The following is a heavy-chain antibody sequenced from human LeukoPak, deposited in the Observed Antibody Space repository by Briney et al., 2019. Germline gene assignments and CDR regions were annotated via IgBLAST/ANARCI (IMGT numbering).Heavy chain of an antibody. J-gene: IGHJ4*02. V-gene: IGHV5-51*01. CDR1: GYSFTSYW. Sequence: GESLKISCKGSGYSFTSYWIGWVRHMPGKGLEWVGIIYVGDSDTRYSPSFQGQVTISADKSISTAYLQWSSLKASDTAIYYCARSIFDSSGYHHFFDYWGQGTLVTVSS. D-gene: IGHD3-22*01. CDR3: ARSIFDSSGYHHFFDY. CDR2: IYVGDSDT.